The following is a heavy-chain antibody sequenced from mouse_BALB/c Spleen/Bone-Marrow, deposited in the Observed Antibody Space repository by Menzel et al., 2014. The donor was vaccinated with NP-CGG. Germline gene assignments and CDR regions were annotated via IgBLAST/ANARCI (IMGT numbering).Heavy chain of an antibody. CDR3: ARELGAWFAY. D-gene: IGHD4-1*01. J-gene: IGHJ3*01. Sequence: QVQLQQSGPGLVAPSQSLSITCTVSGFSLTSYGVHWVRRPPGKGLEWLGIIWAGGNTNYNSALMSRLSISKDNSKSQVFLKMNSLQTDDTAMYYCARELGAWFAYWGQGTLVTVSA. V-gene: IGHV2-9*02. CDR2: IWAGGNT. CDR1: GFSLTSYG.